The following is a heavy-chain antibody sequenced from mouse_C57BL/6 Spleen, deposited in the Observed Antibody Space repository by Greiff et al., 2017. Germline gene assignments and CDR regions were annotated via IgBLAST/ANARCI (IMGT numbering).Heavy chain of an antibody. J-gene: IGHJ1*03. CDR1: GYTFTSYW. CDR3: ARYYGSGYWFCDV. CDR2: IYPGSGNT. V-gene: IGHV1-55*01. D-gene: IGHD1-1*01. Sequence: VQLQQPGAELVKPGASVKMSCKASGYTFTSYWITWVKQRPGQGLEWIGDIYPGSGNTNYNEKFKSKATLTVDTSSSTAYMQLSSLTSEDSAVYYCARYYGSGYWFCDVWGTGTTVTVSS.